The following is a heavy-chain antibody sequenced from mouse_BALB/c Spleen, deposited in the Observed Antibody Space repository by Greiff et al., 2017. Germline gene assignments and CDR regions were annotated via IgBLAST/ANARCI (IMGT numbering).Heavy chain of an antibody. CDR1: GYSFTGYN. CDR3: ERYRMNRYYGSSVGYFDV. Sequence: VQLQQSGPELGKPGASVKISCKASGYSFTGYNMYWVKQSHRKSLEWIGYIDPYNGGTSYNQKSKGKATLTVDKSSSTAYMHLNSLTSEDSAIYYCERYRMNRYYGSSVGYFDVWGAGTTVTVAS. J-gene: IGHJ1*01. D-gene: IGHD1-1*01. V-gene: IGHV1S135*01. CDR2: IDPYNGGT.